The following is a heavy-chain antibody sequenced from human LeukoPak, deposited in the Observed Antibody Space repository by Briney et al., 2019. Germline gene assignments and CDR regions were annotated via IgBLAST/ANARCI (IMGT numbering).Heavy chain of an antibody. Sequence: KASETLSLTCTVSGGSISSYYWSWIRQPPGKGLEWIGYIYYSGSTNYNPSLKSRVTISVDTSKNQFSLKLSSVTAADTAVYYCARVWVGTGSGSYYGYMDVWGKGTTVTISS. CDR1: GGSISSYY. V-gene: IGHV4-59*01. D-gene: IGHD3-10*01. CDR3: ARVWVGTGSGSYYGYMDV. CDR2: IYYSGST. J-gene: IGHJ6*03.